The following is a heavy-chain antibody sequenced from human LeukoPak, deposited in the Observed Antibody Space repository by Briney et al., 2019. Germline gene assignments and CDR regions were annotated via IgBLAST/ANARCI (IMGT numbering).Heavy chain of an antibody. J-gene: IGHJ4*02. CDR2: IRGSGET. Sequence: GGSLRLSCAASGLSFSSFAMSWVRQGPARGLEWVSSIRGSGETFYADSVKGRFTLSSDSSRNTVYFQLNNLRVEDTAIYYCARASWVSSTDAVRWGQGTLVTVSS. D-gene: IGHD3-16*01. CDR3: ARASWVSSTDAVR. CDR1: GLSFSSFA. V-gene: IGHV3-23*01.